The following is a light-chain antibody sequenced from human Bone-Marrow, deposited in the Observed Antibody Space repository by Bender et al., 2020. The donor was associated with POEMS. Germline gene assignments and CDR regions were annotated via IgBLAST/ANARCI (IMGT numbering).Light chain of an antibody. CDR1: SSDVGSYNL. V-gene: IGLV2-23*02. Sequence: QSALTQPASVSGSPGQSITISCTGTSSDVGSYNLVSWYQQHPGKAPKLMISKVSKRPSGVSNRFSGSKSGNTASLTISGLQAEDEADYYCCSYAGSGMIFGGGTKLTVL. J-gene: IGLJ2*01. CDR2: KVS. CDR3: CSYAGSGMI.